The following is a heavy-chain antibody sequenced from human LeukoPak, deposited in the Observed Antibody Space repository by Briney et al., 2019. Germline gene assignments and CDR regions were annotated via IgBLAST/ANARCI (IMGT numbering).Heavy chain of an antibody. CDR3: ARKDGDF. CDR1: GGSISSYY. Sequence: SETLSPTCTVSGGSISSYYWSWIRQPPGKGLEWIGYIYYSGSTNYNPSLKSRVTISVDTSKNQFSLKLSSVTAADTAVYYCARKDGDFWGQGTLVTVSS. CDR2: IYYSGST. J-gene: IGHJ4*02. V-gene: IGHV4-59*08.